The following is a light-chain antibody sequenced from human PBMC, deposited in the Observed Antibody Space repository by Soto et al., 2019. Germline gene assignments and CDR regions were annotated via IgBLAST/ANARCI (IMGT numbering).Light chain of an antibody. Sequence: DVQMTQSPSSVSASVGDRVTIACRASQGISSWLAWYQQKPGKAPNLLVYAASSLQSGVPSRFSGSGSGTDFTLIISSLQPEYFATYYCQQADTFPLTFGGGTKVEIK. CDR1: QGISSW. J-gene: IGKJ4*01. CDR2: AAS. V-gene: IGKV1-12*01. CDR3: QQADTFPLT.